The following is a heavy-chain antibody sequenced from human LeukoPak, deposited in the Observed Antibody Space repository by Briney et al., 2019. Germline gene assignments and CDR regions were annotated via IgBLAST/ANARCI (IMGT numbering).Heavy chain of an antibody. J-gene: IGHJ4*02. Sequence: SETLSLTCTVSGATMITSAFYWGWIRESPGKGLEWIGNVHVSGGTYYNPSHKGRVTISLDTSKNQFSLKLTAVTAADTAIYYCERDRADSGGNGFDYWGQGTLVTVSS. CDR3: ERDRADSGGNGFDY. CDR2: VHVSGGT. CDR1: GATMITSAFY. D-gene: IGHD4-23*01. V-gene: IGHV4-39*07.